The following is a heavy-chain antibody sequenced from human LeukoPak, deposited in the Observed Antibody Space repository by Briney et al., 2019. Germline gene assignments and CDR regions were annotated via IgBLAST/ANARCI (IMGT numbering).Heavy chain of an antibody. CDR1: GFIFDNYG. D-gene: IGHD6-19*01. CDR3: ARVNSSGSPHCDS. V-gene: IGHV3-20*04. J-gene: IGHJ4*02. CDR2: INWNGGST. Sequence: GGSLRLSCEASGFIFDNYGMSWVRQAPGKGLERVSDINWNGGSTTYADSVKGRFTISRDNAKNSLYLQMNSLRAEDTAFYYCARVNSSGSPHCDSWGQGALVTVSS.